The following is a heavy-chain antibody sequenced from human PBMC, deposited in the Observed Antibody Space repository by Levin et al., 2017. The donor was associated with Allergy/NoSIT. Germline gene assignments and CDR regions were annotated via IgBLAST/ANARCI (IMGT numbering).Heavy chain of an antibody. CDR3: ARGPDFWSGFSFDP. D-gene: IGHD3-3*01. J-gene: IGHJ5*02. Sequence: PSETLSLTCTVSRGSISSYYWSWIRQPPGKGLEWIGYIYYTGNTNYNPSLKSRVTISVDTSKNQFSLRLTSVTAADTAVYYCARGPDFWSGFSFDPWGQGTLVSVSS. V-gene: IGHV4-59*01. CDR1: RGSISSYY. CDR2: IYYTGNT.